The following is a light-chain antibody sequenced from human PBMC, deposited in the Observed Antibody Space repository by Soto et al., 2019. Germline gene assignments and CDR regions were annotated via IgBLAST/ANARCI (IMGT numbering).Light chain of an antibody. CDR2: GNS. Sequence: QSVLTQPPSVSGAPGQRVTISCTGSSSNIGAGYDVHWYQQLPGTAPNLLIYGNSNRPSGVPDRFSGSNSGTSSSLAITGLQAEDEADYYCQSYDSSLSASVVFGGGTKVTVL. CDR1: SSNIGAGYD. V-gene: IGLV1-40*01. J-gene: IGLJ2*01. CDR3: QSYDSSLSASVV.